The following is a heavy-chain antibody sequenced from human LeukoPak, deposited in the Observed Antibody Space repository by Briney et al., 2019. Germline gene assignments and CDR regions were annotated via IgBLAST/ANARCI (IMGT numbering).Heavy chain of an antibody. Sequence: SETLSLTCSVSGVSISTYYWSWIRQLPGKGLEWIGYIYYTGTTNYNPSLRSRVTISVDTSRNQFSLRLSFVTAADTAVYYCAREDPQTTVPEGMDVWGHGTTVIVSS. CDR2: IYYTGTT. J-gene: IGHJ6*02. V-gene: IGHV4-59*01. D-gene: IGHD4-17*01. CDR1: GVSISTYY. CDR3: AREDPQTTVPEGMDV.